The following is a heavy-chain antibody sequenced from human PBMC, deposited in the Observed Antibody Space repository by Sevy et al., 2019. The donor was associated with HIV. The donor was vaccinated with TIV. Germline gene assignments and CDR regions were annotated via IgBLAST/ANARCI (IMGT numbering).Heavy chain of an antibody. CDR2: IYYSGST. D-gene: IGHD6-19*01. J-gene: IGHJ4*02. Sequence: SETLSLTCTVSGGSISSYYWSWIRQPPGKGLEWIGYIYYSGSTNYNPSLKSRVTISVDTSKNQFSLKLGPVTAADTAVYYCARVGAGYSSGWYGGYFDYWGQGTLVTVSS. V-gene: IGHV4-59*01. CDR1: GGSISSYY. CDR3: ARVGAGYSSGWYGGYFDY.